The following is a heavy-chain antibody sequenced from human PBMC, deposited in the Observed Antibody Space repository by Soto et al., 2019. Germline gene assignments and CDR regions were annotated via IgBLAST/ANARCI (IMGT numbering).Heavy chain of an antibody. CDR3: ARTEISGYYFLGGTPAAFDI. CDR2: IDWDDDK. Sequence: SGPTLVNPTQTLTLTCTFSGFSLSTSGMCVSWIRQPPGKALEWLALIDWDDDKYYSTSLKTRLTISKDTSKNQVVLTMTNMDPVDTATYYCARTEISGYYFLGGTPAAFDIWGQGTMVTVSS. CDR1: GFSLSTSGMC. V-gene: IGHV2-70*01. D-gene: IGHD3-22*01. J-gene: IGHJ3*02.